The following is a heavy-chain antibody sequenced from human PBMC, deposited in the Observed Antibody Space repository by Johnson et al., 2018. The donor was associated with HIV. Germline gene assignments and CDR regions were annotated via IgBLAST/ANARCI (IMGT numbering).Heavy chain of an antibody. D-gene: IGHD3-10*01. CDR2: ISYDGGNK. Sequence: QVQLVESGGGVVQPVRSLRLSCAASGFTFSSYAMHWVRQAPGKGLEWVAVISYDGGNKYYADSVKGRFTISRDNSKNTLYLQMNSLRAEDTAVYYCARDPYGSGPYVAFDIWGQGTMVTV. V-gene: IGHV3-30*04. J-gene: IGHJ3*02. CDR1: GFTFSSYA. CDR3: ARDPYGSGPYVAFDI.